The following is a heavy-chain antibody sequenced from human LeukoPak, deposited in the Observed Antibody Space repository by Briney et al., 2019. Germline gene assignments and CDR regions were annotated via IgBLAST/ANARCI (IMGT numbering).Heavy chain of an antibody. CDR3: ARTMRSGWQPIDTFDI. V-gene: IGHV4-30-4*01. CDR2: IYYSGGT. D-gene: IGHD6-19*01. CDR1: GGSISSGDYY. J-gene: IGHJ3*02. Sequence: PSQTLSLTCTVSGGSISSGDYYWGWIRQPPGKGLEWIGYIYYSGGTYYNPSLKSRVTISVDTSKNQFSLKLGSVTAADTAVYYCARTMRSGWQPIDTFDIWGQGTMVTVSS.